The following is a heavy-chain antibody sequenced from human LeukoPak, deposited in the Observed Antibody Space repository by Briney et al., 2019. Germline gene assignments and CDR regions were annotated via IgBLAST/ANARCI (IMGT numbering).Heavy chain of an antibody. CDR2: INHSGST. CDR1: GGSFSGYY. CDR3: ARRVGLKGFDP. J-gene: IGHJ5*02. D-gene: IGHD3-10*01. V-gene: IGHV4-34*01. Sequence: SETLSLTCAVYGGSFSGYYWSWIRQPPGKGLEWIGEINHSGSTNYNPSLKSRVTISVDTSKNQFSLKLSSVTAADTAVYYCARRVGLKGFDPWGQGTLVTVSS.